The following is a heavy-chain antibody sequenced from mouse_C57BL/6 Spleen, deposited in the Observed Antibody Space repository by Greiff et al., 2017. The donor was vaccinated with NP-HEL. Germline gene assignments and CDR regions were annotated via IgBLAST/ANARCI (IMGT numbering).Heavy chain of an antibody. J-gene: IGHJ3*01. CDR3: ARSNFY. CDR1: GYSFTGYY. V-gene: IGHV1-42*01. CDR2: INPSTGGT. Sequence: VQLQQSGPELVKPGASVKISCKASGYSFTGYYMNWVKQSPEKSLEWIGEINPSTGGTTYNQKFKAKATLTVDKSSSTAYMQLKSLTSEDSAVYYCARSNFYWGQGTLVTVSA.